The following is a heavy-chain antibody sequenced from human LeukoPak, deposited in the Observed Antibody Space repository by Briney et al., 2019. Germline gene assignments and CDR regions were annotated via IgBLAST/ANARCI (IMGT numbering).Heavy chain of an antibody. CDR2: IWHDGSKT. J-gene: IGHJ5*02. D-gene: IGHD3-10*01. CDR1: EFTFKNYG. V-gene: IGHV3-33*06. CDR3: AKDLSYGSNWFDP. Sequence: GGSLRLSCAASEFTFKNYGMHWVRQAPGKGLEWVALIWHDGSKTYYADSVKGRLTISRDDSQNTLYLQMNSLRAEDTAVYFCAKDLSYGSNWFDPWGQGTLVTVSS.